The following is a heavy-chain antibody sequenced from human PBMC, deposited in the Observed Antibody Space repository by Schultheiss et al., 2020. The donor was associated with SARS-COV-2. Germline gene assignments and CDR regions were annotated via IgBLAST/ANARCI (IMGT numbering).Heavy chain of an antibody. CDR3: ARDVPAAHPYCFDY. CDR1: GGSISSSSYY. CDR2: IYYSGST. D-gene: IGHD2-2*01. Sequence: SETLSLTCTVSGGSISSSSYYWGWIRQPPGKGLEWIGSIYYSGSTYYNPSLKSRVTISVDTSKNQFSLKLSSVTAADTAVYYCARDVPAAHPYCFDYWGQGTLVTVSS. J-gene: IGHJ4*02. V-gene: IGHV4-39*02.